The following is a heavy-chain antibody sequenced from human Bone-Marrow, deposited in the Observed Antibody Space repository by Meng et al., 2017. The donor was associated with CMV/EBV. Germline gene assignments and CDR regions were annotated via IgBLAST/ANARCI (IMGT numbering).Heavy chain of an antibody. Sequence: ASVKVSCKASGYTFTSYDINWVRQATGQGLEWMGWMNPNSGNTGYAQKFQGRVTITRNTSISTAYMELSSLRSEDTAVYYCARGRGVGVLYQLHHYGMDVWGQGTTVTVSS. J-gene: IGHJ6*02. CDR1: GYTFTSYD. D-gene: IGHD6-6*01. V-gene: IGHV1-8*03. CDR2: MNPNSGNT. CDR3: ARGRGVGVLYQLHHYGMDV.